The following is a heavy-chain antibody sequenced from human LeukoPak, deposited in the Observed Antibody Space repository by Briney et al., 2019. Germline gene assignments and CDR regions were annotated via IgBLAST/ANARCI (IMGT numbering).Heavy chain of an antibody. J-gene: IGHJ4*02. CDR2: IYYTGST. CDR3: ARVYQSAEYYFDY. CDR1: GGSIDSYY. D-gene: IGHD2-2*01. V-gene: IGHV4-59*01. Sequence: SETLPLTCTVSGGSIDSYYWGWIRQPPGKGPEWIGYIYYTGSTEYHPSLKSRVTISLDTSKNQFSLKLTSVTAADTAVYYCARVYQSAEYYFDYWGQGNLVSVSS.